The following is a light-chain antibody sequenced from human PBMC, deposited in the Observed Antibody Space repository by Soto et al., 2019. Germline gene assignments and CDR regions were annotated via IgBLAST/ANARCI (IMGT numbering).Light chain of an antibody. CDR2: GNS. Sequence: QSVLTQPPSVSGAPGQRVTISCTGSSSNIGAGYDVHWYQQLPGTAPKLLIYGNSNRPSGVPDRFSGSKSGTSAFLANTGVPGGDGADYYCQSYDSSLSGVVFGGGTKLTVL. CDR3: QSYDSSLSGVV. CDR1: SSNIGAGYD. V-gene: IGLV1-40*01. J-gene: IGLJ2*01.